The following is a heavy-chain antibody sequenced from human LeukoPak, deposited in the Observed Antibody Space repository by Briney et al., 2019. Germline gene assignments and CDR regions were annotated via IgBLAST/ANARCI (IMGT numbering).Heavy chain of an antibody. J-gene: IGHJ4*02. CDR3: AREHSSSWDQFDY. CDR1: GYSFVGYG. CDR2: FNPENGNT. Sequence: PSASVKVSCKASGYSFVGYGITWVRQAPGQGLERMGWFNPENGNTNYAQKVQGRVTMTADTSTSTSYMELRSLRSDDTAVYYCAREHSSSWDQFDYWGQGTLVTVSS. V-gene: IGHV1-18*01. D-gene: IGHD6-13*01.